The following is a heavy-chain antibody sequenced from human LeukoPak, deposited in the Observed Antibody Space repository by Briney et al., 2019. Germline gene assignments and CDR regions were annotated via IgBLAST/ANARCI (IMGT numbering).Heavy chain of an antibody. J-gene: IGHJ4*02. CDR1: GYSFTAHH. V-gene: IGHV1-2*02. CDR2: IVPTSGDT. CDR3: AVSIQVASIPAFDD. Sequence: ASVKVSCKPSGYSFTAHHIHRMRQAPGHGLEWVGWIVPTSGDTNYAQRFPGRVTMTRDTSISTAYMELSCLTSDDPAVYYCAVSIQVASIPAFDDGGQGASVTVSS. D-gene: IGHD5-12*01.